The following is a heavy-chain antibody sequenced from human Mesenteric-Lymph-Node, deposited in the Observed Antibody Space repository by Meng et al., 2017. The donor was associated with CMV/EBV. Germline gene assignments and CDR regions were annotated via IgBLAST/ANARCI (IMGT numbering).Heavy chain of an antibody. CDR3: ARGTANLPTEFDY. V-gene: IGHV1-46*01. CDR1: GYIFTSHY. Sequence: ASVKVSCKASGYIFTSHYMHWVRQAPGQGLEWMGIINPSGGSTNYAQKFQGKVTMTRDTSTRTVYMELSSLRSEGTGVYYCARGTANLPTEFDYWGQGTLVTVSS. D-gene: IGHD5-18*01. J-gene: IGHJ4*02. CDR2: INPSGGST.